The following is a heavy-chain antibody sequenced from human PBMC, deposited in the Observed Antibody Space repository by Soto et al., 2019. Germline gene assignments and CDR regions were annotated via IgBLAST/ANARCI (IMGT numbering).Heavy chain of an antibody. D-gene: IGHD4-17*01. Sequence: QVQLQESGPGLVKPAQTLSLTCTDSCSSISSGDYYWRWIPHPPGKGLVWIGFIYSSVSTYYNLSLKSRVTISFDPSKNQFALRLSAVIAADTAVYYCARDTVTTFADYWGQGNLVTVSS. V-gene: IGHV4-30-4*01. CDR1: CSSISSGDYY. J-gene: IGHJ4*02. CDR3: ARDTVTTFADY. CDR2: IYSSVST.